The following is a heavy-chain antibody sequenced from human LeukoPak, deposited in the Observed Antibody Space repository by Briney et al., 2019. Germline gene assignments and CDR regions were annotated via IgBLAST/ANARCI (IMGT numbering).Heavy chain of an antibody. D-gene: IGHD3-22*01. CDR1: GGTFSSYA. CDR3: ARGRDSSGYYYYTKLGFDY. Sequence: SVKVSRKASGGTFSSYAISWVRQAPGQGLEWMGGIIPIFGTANYAQKFQGRVTITADESTSTAYMELSSLRSEDTAVYYCARGRDSSGYYYYTKLGFDYWGQGTLVTVSS. J-gene: IGHJ4*02. V-gene: IGHV1-69*13. CDR2: IIPIFGTA.